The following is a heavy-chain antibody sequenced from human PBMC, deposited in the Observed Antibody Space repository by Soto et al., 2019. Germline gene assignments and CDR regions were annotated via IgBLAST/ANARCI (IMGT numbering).Heavy chain of an antibody. CDR3: ARIYTVPRRHCYMDV. J-gene: IGHJ6*03. Sequence: GGSLRLSCSASGFTFSSYAMTWVRQAPGTGLEWVSSVAVNGVNTYFADSVKGRFTISRDNSKNSLYLQMNSLRAEDTAVYYCARIYTVPRRHCYMDVWGEGTTVTVSS. CDR2: VAVNGVNT. CDR1: GFTFSSYA. D-gene: IGHD4-17*01. V-gene: IGHV3-23*01.